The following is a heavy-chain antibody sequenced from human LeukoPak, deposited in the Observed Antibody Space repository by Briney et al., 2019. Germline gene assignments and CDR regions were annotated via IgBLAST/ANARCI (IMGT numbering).Heavy chain of an antibody. CDR1: GFPFSSRW. CDR3: ARDYYSNSFFDY. J-gene: IGHJ4*02. V-gene: IGHV3-7*01. Sequence: PGGSLRLSCTSSGFPFSSRWMHWVRQVPGKGPEWVANIKYDGREKYYVDSVKGRFSISRDNAKNSLYLQMNSLRAEDTAVYYCARDYYSNSFFDYWGQGTLVTVSS. D-gene: IGHD4-11*01. CDR2: IKYDGREK.